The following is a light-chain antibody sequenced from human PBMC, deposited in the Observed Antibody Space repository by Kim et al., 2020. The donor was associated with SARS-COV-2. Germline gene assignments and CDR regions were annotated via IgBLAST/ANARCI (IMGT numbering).Light chain of an antibody. Sequence: APGRRATLASGRNQIGGNTVHGYQEKPGQAPVFVIRYDGDRPSGIPERFSGSKSGNTATLTISRVEVGDEADYSCQVWDSNTDHVVFGGGTKLTVL. CDR2: YDG. V-gene: IGLV3-21*04. CDR1: QIGGNT. J-gene: IGLJ3*02. CDR3: QVWDSNTDHVV.